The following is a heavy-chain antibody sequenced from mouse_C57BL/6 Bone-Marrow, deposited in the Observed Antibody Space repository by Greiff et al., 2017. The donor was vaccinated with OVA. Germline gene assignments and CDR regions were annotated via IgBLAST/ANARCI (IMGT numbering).Heavy chain of an antibody. CDR2: IDPENGDT. CDR3: TYLLLRPFAY. CDR1: GFNIKDDY. J-gene: IGHJ3*01. Sequence: EVQLQQSGAELVRPGASVKLSCTASGFNIKDDYMHWVKQRHEQGLEWIGWIDPENGDTEYASKFQGKATITADTSSNTAYLQLSSLTSEDTAVYYCTYLLLRPFAYWGQGTLVTVSA. D-gene: IGHD1-1*01. V-gene: IGHV14-4*01.